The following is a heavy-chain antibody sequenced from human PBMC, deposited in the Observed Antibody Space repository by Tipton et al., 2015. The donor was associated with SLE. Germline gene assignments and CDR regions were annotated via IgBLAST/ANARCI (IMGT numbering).Heavy chain of an antibody. Sequence: TLSLTCIVSGGSISNGDYYWSWIRQHPGKGLEWIAYIHYSGNAYYNPSLKSRVIISVDTSENQFSLILSSVTAADTAVYYCARGMLTWRGAIIGVDVWGQGTSVNVSS. CDR1: GGSISNGDYY. CDR2: IHYSGNA. CDR3: ARGMLTWRGAIIGVDV. D-gene: IGHD2-8*01. V-gene: IGHV4-31*03. J-gene: IGHJ6*02.